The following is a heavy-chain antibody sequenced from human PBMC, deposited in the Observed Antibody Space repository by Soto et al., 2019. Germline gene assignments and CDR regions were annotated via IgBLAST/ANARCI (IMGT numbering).Heavy chain of an antibody. CDR2: ISYDGTNK. CDR3: LATTIDTLI. D-gene: IGHD1-1*01. J-gene: IGHJ4*02. Sequence: QVQVVESGGGVVQPGRSLRLSCAASAFSFSTYGMHWVRQAPGKGLEWVAVISYDGTNKYYADSVKGRFTISRDNSKSTLYLQMNGLRAEDTAVYYCLATTIDTLIWGQGTLVTVSS. CDR1: AFSFSTYG. V-gene: IGHV3-30*03.